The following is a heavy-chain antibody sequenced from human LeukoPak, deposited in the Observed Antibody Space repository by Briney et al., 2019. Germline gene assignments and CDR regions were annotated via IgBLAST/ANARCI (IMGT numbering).Heavy chain of an antibody. V-gene: IGHV3-7*01. J-gene: IGHJ4*02. CDR2: INHDATEK. CDR3: ARAWYYDRELDY. CDR1: GFSFDSYW. Sequence: GGSLRLSCVASGFSFDSYWMNWVRQAPGRGLEWVANINHDATEKYYVDSVKGRFTISRDNAKKSLYLQMNRLRADDTAVYHCARAWYYDRELDYWGQGTLVTVSS. D-gene: IGHD3-22*01.